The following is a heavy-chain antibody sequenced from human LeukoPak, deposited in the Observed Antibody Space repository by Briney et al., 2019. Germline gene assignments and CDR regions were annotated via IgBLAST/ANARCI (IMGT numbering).Heavy chain of an antibody. D-gene: IGHD2-15*01. CDR2: IYTSGST. V-gene: IGHV4-4*07. CDR3: ARSPQYCSGGSCYLS. CDR1: GGSISSYY. Sequence: SETLSLTCTVSGGSISSYYWSWIRQPAGKGLEWIGRIYTSGSTNYNPSLKSRVTMSVDTSKNQFSLKLSSVTAADTAVYYCARSPQYCSGGSCYLSWGQGTLVTVSS. J-gene: IGHJ4*02.